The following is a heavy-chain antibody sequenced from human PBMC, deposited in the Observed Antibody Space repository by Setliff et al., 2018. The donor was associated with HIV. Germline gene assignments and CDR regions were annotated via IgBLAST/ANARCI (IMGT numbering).Heavy chain of an antibody. CDR3: ARQDHSSVNTGSLYAFDV. CDR1: GYTFTAYY. J-gene: IGHJ3*01. V-gene: IGHV1-2*06. CDR2: IEPSSGGT. Sequence: GASVKVSCKASGYTFTAYYIHWVRQAPGHELQLMGRIEPSSGGTNYIQKFQGRVTITRDTSIYTVYMELTGLTSDDTAVYYCARQDHSSVNTGSLYAFDVWGQRTMVTV. D-gene: IGHD2-8*02.